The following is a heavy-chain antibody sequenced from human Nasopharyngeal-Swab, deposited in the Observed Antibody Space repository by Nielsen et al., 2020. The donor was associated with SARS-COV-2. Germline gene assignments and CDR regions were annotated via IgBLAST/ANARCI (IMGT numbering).Heavy chain of an antibody. CDR2: IYPGDSDT. V-gene: IGHV5-51*01. D-gene: IGHD2-15*01. CDR1: GYSFTSYW. CDR3: ERRVGNGSGGSCYFDY. Sequence: GESLKISCKGSGYSFTSYWNGRVRQMPGKGLEWMGIIYPGDSDTRYSPSFQGQVTISADKSISTAYLQWSSLKASDTAMYYCERRVGNGSGGSCYFDYWGQGTLVTVSS. J-gene: IGHJ4*02.